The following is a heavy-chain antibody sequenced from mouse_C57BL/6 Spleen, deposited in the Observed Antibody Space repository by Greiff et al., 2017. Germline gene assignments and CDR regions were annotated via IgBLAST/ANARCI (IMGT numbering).Heavy chain of an antibody. CDR1: GYTFTSYG. V-gene: IGHV1-81*01. Sequence: VQLQQPGAELVRPGASVKLSCKASGYTFTSYGIRWVKQRPGQGLEWIGEIYPSTGNTNYNEKFKGKATLTVDKSSSTAYMQLRSLTSEDSAVYFCARVSDSYYDAMDYWGQGTSVTVSS. D-gene: IGHD2-12*01. J-gene: IGHJ4*01. CDR3: ARVSDSYYDAMDY. CDR2: IYPSTGNT.